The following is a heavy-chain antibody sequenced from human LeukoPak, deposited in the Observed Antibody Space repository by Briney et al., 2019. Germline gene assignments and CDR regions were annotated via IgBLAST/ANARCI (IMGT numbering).Heavy chain of an antibody. CDR3: ARGGFGNYADY. V-gene: IGHV4-59*01. CDR1: GGSISTYY. D-gene: IGHD4-11*01. Sequence: SETLSLTCTISGGSISTYYWSWIRQPPGKGLEWIGYIYYSGSTNYNPSLKSRATISVDTSKNQFSLKLSSVTAEDTAVYYCARGGFGNYADYWGQGTLVTVSS. J-gene: IGHJ4*02. CDR2: IYYSGST.